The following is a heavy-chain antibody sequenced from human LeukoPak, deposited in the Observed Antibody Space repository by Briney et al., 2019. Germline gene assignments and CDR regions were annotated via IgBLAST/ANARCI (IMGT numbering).Heavy chain of an antibody. CDR3: ARHVLRFLEWPLNWFDP. CDR1: GGSFRGYY. V-gene: IGHV4-39*01. J-gene: IGHJ5*02. D-gene: IGHD3-3*01. CDR2: IYYSGST. Sequence: SETLSLTCAVYGGSFRGYYWGWIRQPPGKGLEWIGSIYYSGSTYYNPSLKSRVTISVDTSKNQFSLKLSSVTAAGTAVYYCARHVLRFLEWPLNWFDPWGQGTLVTVSS.